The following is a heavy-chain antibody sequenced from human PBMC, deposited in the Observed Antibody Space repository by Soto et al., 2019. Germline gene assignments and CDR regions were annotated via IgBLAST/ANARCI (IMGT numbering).Heavy chain of an antibody. V-gene: IGHV3-23*01. CDR3: AKGYHYYDSSGYYYEMGYFDY. Sequence: HPGGSLRLSCAASGFTFSSYAMSWVRQAPGEGLEWVSAISGSGGSTYYADSVKGRFTISRDNSKNTLYLQMNSLRAEDTAVYYCAKGYHYYDSSGYYYEMGYFDYWGQGTLVTVSS. CDR2: ISGSGGST. CDR1: GFTFSSYA. J-gene: IGHJ4*02. D-gene: IGHD3-22*01.